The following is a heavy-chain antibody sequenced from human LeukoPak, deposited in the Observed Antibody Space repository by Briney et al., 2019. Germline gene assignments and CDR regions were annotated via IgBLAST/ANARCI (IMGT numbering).Heavy chain of an antibody. D-gene: IGHD4-17*01. CDR3: ATADYGEVTNREGFDY. V-gene: IGHV3-53*01. CDR2: IYSGGST. J-gene: IGHJ4*02. Sequence: GGSLRLSCAASGFTVSSNYMSWVRQAPGKGLEWVSVIYSGGSTYYADSVKGRFTISRDNSKNTLYLQMNSLRAEDTAVYYCATADYGEVTNREGFDYWGQGTLVTVSS. CDR1: GFTVSSNY.